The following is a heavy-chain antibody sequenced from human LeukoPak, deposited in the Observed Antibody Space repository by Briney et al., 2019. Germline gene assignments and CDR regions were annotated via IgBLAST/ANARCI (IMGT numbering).Heavy chain of an antibody. J-gene: IGHJ4*02. CDR1: GFTFSSYA. CDR3: AKDATLFGDQYFDY. V-gene: IGHV3-30*04. D-gene: IGHD3-10*01. CDR2: TSYDGTTK. Sequence: PGGSLRLSCAASGFTFSSYAIHWVRQAPGKALEWVAVTSYDGTTKYYADSAKGRFNISRDNSKNTLYLQMNSLRVDDTAVYYCAKDATLFGDQYFDYWGQGTLVIVSS.